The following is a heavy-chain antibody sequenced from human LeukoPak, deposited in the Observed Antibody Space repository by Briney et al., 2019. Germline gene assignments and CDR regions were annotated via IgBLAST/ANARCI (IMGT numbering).Heavy chain of an antibody. CDR1: GGTFSSND. CDR2: IIPILGLA. CDR3: ARDSDILTGPIGAFDI. D-gene: IGHD3-9*01. Sequence: SVKVSCKASGGTFSSNDIRWVRQAPGQGLEWMGRIIPILGLANYAQKFQGRVTITADESTSTAYMELSSLRSEDTAVYYCARDSDILTGPIGAFDIWGQGTMVTVSS. V-gene: IGHV1-69*04. J-gene: IGHJ3*02.